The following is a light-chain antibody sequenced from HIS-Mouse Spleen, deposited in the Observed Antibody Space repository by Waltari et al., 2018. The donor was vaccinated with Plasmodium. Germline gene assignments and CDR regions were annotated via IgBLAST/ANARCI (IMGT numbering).Light chain of an antibody. V-gene: IGKV1-33*01. CDR1: QDISNY. CDR3: QQYDNLPA. CDR2: DAS. J-gene: IGKJ2*01. Sequence: DIQMTPSPSSLSASVGDRVTITCQASQDISNYLNWYQQKPGKAPKLLIYDASNLETGVPSRFSGSGSGTDFTFTISSLQPEDIGTYYCQQYDNLPAFGQGTKLEIK.